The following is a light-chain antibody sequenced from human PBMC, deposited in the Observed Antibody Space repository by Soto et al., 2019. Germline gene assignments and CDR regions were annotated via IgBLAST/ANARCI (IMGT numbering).Light chain of an antibody. CDR2: EVN. CDR1: ASDIGGYNF. Sequence: QSALTQPPSASGSPGQSVAISCTGTASDIGGYNFVSWYQQHPGKAPKLIIYEVNKRPSGVPDLFSGSKSGNTASLPVSGLQDEDEADYYCSSHGGNSPYVFGTGTKVTVL. V-gene: IGLV2-8*01. J-gene: IGLJ1*01. CDR3: SSHGGNSPYV.